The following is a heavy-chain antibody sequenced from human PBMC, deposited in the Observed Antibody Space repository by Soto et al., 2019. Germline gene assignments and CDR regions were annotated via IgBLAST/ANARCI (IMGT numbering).Heavy chain of an antibody. V-gene: IGHV3-9*01. CDR2: ISWNSGSI. CDR3: AKDLAVAATHTYFDY. CDR1: GFTFDDYA. J-gene: IGHJ4*02. Sequence: GGSLRLSCAASGFTFDDYAMHWVRQAPGKGLEWVSGISWNSGSIGYADSVKGRFTISRDNAKNSLYLQMNSLRAEDTALYYCAKDLAVAATHTYFDYWGQGTLVTVSS. D-gene: IGHD6-19*01.